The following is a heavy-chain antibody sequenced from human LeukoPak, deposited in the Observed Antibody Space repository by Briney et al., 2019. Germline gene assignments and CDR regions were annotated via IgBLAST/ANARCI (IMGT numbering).Heavy chain of an antibody. Sequence: PSETLSLTCTVSGGSISSYYWSWIRQPPGKGLEWIGYIYYSGSTNYNPSLKSRVTILVDTSKNQFSLKLSSVTAADTAVYYCARASYYGSGTKADYWGQGTLVTVSS. V-gene: IGHV4-59*01. J-gene: IGHJ4*02. CDR2: IYYSGST. D-gene: IGHD3-10*01. CDR3: ARASYYGSGTKADY. CDR1: GGSISSYY.